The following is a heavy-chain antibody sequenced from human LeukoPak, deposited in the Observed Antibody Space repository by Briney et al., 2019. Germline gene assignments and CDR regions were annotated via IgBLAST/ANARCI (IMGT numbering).Heavy chain of an antibody. CDR3: ARDSSGYPRDASDY. V-gene: IGHV1-18*01. D-gene: IGHD3-22*01. J-gene: IGHJ4*02. CDR1: GYSFTNYG. CDR2: ISAYNGNT. Sequence: ASVKVSCKASGYSFTNYGFNWVRQAPGQGLEWMGWISAYNGNTNYVQKLQGRVTMTTDTYTTTAYMELRSLRSDDTAVYYCARDSSGYPRDASDYWGQGTLVTVSS.